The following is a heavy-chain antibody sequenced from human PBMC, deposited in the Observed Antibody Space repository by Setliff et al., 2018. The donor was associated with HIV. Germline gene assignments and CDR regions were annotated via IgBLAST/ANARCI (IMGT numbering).Heavy chain of an antibody. CDR1: GYTFTENY. CDR2: INSATGGT. J-gene: IGHJ3*02. CDR3: ARDYHHVFDI. V-gene: IGHV1-2*04. D-gene: IGHD2-2*01. Sequence: ASVKVSCKASGYTFTENYIHWVRQAPGQGREWMAWINSATGGTNYAQNFQGWVTVTRDTSINTVYMELSSLKSDDTAVYYCARDYHHVFDIWGQGTMVTVSS.